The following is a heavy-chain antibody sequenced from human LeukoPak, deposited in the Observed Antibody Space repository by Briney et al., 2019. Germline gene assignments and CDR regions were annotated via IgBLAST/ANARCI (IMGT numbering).Heavy chain of an antibody. Sequence: SETLSLTCDVYGGSFSGGSFSGYYWSWIRQPPGKGLEWIGEINHRGSTNYNPSLKSRVTISVDTSKNQFSLKLSSVTAADTAVYYCARHGYYYDSSGYLIDYWGQGTLVTVSS. CDR1: GGSFSGGSFSGYY. D-gene: IGHD3-22*01. J-gene: IGHJ4*02. CDR2: INHRGST. V-gene: IGHV4-34*01. CDR3: ARHGYYYDSSGYLIDY.